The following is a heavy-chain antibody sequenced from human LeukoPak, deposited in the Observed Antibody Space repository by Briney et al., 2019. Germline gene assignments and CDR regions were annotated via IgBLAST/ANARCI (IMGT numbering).Heavy chain of an antibody. CDR2: ISYDGSNK. CDR1: GFTFSSYA. J-gene: IGHJ3*02. V-gene: IGHV3-30*04. CDR3: ARDPYYYDSSGYDDAFDI. D-gene: IGHD3-22*01. Sequence: PGRSLRLSCPASGFTFSSYAMHWVRQAPGKGLEWVAVISYDGSNKYYADSVKGRFTISRDNSKNTLYLKMNSLRAEDTAVYYCARDPYYYDSSGYDDAFDIWGQGTMVTVSS.